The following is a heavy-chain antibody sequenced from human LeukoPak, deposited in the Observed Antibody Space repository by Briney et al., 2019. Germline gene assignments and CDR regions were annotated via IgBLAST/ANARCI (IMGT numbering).Heavy chain of an antibody. D-gene: IGHD2-8*02. CDR1: GYTFSNYY. J-gene: IGHJ4*02. Sequence: ASVKVSCKASGYTFSNYYMHWVRQAPGQGLEWMGLINPTGNGTNYAQKFRGRVTLTRDTSTTTVYMELSSLRSEDSAVYYCAREESGGYFDYWGQGTLVTVSS. V-gene: IGHV1-46*01. CDR3: AREESGGYFDY. CDR2: INPTGNGT.